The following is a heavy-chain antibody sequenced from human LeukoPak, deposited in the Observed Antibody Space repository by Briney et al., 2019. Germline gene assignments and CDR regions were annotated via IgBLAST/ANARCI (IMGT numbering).Heavy chain of an antibody. CDR1: GFTFSSFW. CDR3: ARDPHMTTVTTGIGY. J-gene: IGHJ4*02. CDR2: INSDGSST. D-gene: IGHD4-17*01. V-gene: IGHV3-74*01. Sequence: GGSLRLSCVTSGFTFSSFWMHWVRQAPGKGLVWVSRINSDGSSTSYADSVKGRFTISRDNAKNTLYLQMNSLRAEDTAVYYCARDPHMTTVTTGIGYWGQGTLVTVSS.